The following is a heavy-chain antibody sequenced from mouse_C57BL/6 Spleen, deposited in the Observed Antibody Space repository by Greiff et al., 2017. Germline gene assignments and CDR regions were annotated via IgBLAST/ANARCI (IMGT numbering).Heavy chain of an antibody. CDR2: IRNKANNHAT. CDR1: GFTFSDAW. D-gene: IGHD1-1*01. Sequence: EVKLVESGGGLVQPGGSMKLSCAASGFTFSDAWMDWVRQSPEKGLEWVAEIRNKANNHATYYAESVKGRFTISRDDSKSSVYLQMNSLSAEDTGIYYCTRPVTTVAMDYWGQGTSVTVSS. V-gene: IGHV6-6*01. J-gene: IGHJ4*01. CDR3: TRPVTTVAMDY.